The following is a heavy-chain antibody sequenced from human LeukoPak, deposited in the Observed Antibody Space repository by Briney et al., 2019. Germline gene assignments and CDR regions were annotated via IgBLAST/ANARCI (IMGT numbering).Heavy chain of an antibody. V-gene: IGHV1-2*02. D-gene: IGHD3-10*01. CDR1: GYTFTGYY. Sequence: ASVKVSCKASGYTFTGYYMHWVRQAPGQGLEWMGWINPNSGGTNYAQKFQGRVTMTRDTSISTAYMELSRLRSDDTAVYYCARVSMVRGVITDYWGQGTLVTVSS. J-gene: IGHJ4*02. CDR3: ARVSMVRGVITDY. CDR2: INPNSGGT.